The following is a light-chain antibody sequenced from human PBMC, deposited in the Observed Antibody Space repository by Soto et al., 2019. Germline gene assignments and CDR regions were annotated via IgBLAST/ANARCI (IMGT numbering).Light chain of an antibody. CDR1: SSDIGGSNY. CDR2: GVS. CDR3: YSSRSSSSTYYV. Sequence: QSVLTQPASVSGSPGQSITISCAGTSSDIGGSNYVSWYQQHPGKAPKLMIYGVSNRPSGVSNRFSGSKSGNTASLTISGLQAVDEADYFCYSSRSSSSTYYVFGTGNKLTVL. J-gene: IGLJ1*01. V-gene: IGLV2-14*03.